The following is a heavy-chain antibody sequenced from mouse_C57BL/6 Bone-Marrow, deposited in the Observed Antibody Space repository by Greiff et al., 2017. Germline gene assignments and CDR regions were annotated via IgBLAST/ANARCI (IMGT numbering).Heavy chain of an antibody. D-gene: IGHD1-1*01. CDR2: IYPGSGNT. CDR3: ARYSYYYGSYYWYFDV. V-gene: IGHV1-76*01. Sequence: QVQLQQSGAELVRPGASVKLSCKASGYTFTDYYINWVKQRPGQGLEWIARIYPGSGNTYYNEKFKGKATLTAEKSSSTAYMQLSSLTSEDSAVYFCARYSYYYGSYYWYFDVWGKGTTVTVSS. J-gene: IGHJ1*03. CDR1: GYTFTDYY.